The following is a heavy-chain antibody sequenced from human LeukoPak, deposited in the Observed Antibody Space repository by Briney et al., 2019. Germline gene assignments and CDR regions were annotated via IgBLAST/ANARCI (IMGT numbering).Heavy chain of an antibody. CDR2: IYPGDSDT. CDR1: GYSFTSYW. Sequence: GESLKISCKGSGYSFTSYWIGWVRQMPGKGLEWMGIIYPGDSDTRYSPSFQGQVTISADKSISTAYLQWSSLKASDTAMYYCARHASYSSSGITTIDYWGQGTLVTVSS. D-gene: IGHD6-13*01. CDR3: ARHASYSSSGITTIDY. V-gene: IGHV5-51*01. J-gene: IGHJ4*02.